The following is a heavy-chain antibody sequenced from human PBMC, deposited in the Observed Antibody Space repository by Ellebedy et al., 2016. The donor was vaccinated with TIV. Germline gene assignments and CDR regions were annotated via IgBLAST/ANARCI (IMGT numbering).Heavy chain of an antibody. CDR2: INRDGSAK. V-gene: IGHV3-7*03. CDR1: GFTFSDYW. J-gene: IGHJ4*02. CDR3: AKPPELWLIHTGLVS. Sequence: GESLKISCAASGFTFSDYWMSWVRQAPGKGLQWVANINRDGSAKHYLESLKGRFTISRDNSQSTLYLQMDSLRADDTAVYYCAKPPELWLIHTGLVSWGQGTLVTVSS. D-gene: IGHD6-19*01.